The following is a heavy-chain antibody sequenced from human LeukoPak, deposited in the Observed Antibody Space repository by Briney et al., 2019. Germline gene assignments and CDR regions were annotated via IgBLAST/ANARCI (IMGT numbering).Heavy chain of an antibody. Sequence: PGGSLRLSCAASGFTFGNAWMSWVRQAPGKGLEWVGRIKSKTDGGTTDYAAPVKGRFTISRDDSKNTLYLQMNSLKTEDTAVYYCTTSNGDYDDDNWFDPWGQGTLVTVSS. J-gene: IGHJ5*02. CDR3: TTSNGDYDDDNWFDP. V-gene: IGHV3-15*01. CDR1: GFTFGNAW. D-gene: IGHD4-17*01. CDR2: IKSKTDGGTT.